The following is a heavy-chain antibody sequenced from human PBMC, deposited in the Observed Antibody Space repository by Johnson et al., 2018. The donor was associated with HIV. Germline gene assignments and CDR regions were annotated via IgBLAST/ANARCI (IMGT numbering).Heavy chain of an antibody. D-gene: IGHD5-18*01. CDR3: TNPDTAMATGAFDI. V-gene: IGHV3-15*01. J-gene: IGHJ3*02. CDR1: GFTFSNAW. CDR2: IKSKTDGGTT. Sequence: VQLVESGGGLVKPGGSLRLSCAASGFTFSNAWMNWVRQAPGKGLEWVGRIKSKTDGGTTDYAAPVKGRFTISKDDSKTTLDLQMNSLKTEDTAVYYCTNPDTAMATGAFDIWGQGTMVTVSS.